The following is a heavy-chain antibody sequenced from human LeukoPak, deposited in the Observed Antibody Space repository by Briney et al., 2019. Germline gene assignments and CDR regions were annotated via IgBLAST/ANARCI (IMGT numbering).Heavy chain of an antibody. CDR2: INTNTGNP. J-gene: IGHJ5*02. Sequence: ASVKVSCKASGYTFTSYGISWVRQAPGQGLEWMGWINTNTGNPTYAQGFTGRFVFSLDTSVSTTYLQISSLEAEDTAVYYCARGSFKVPGIAAAGTYIWFDPWGQGTLVTVSS. CDR3: ARGSFKVPGIAAAGTYIWFDP. CDR1: GYTFTSYG. D-gene: IGHD6-13*01. V-gene: IGHV7-4-1*02.